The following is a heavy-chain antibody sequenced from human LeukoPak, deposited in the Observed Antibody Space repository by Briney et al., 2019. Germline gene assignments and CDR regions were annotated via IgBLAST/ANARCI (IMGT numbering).Heavy chain of an antibody. Sequence: PGGSLRLSCAASGFTFSTYWMHWVRQAPGKGLEWVSRIKSDGGTNYAGSVKGRFTISRDNAKKTVSLQMNSLRPEDTGVYYCARAPSEIGGYYPEYFRHWGQGTLVTVSS. D-gene: IGHD3-22*01. J-gene: IGHJ1*01. CDR2: IKSDGGT. CDR3: ARAPSEIGGYYPEYFRH. CDR1: GFTFSTYW. V-gene: IGHV3-74*01.